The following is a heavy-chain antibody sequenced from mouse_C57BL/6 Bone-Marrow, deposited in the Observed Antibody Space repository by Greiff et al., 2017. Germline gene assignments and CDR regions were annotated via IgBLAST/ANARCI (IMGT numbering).Heavy chain of an antibody. Sequence: VKLQQSGAELVRPGTSVKMSCKASGFTFTNYWMGWVKQRPGHGLEWIGDIYPGGGDTYYNEKVKGKVTLTGDKSSNTAYMQCSSLTSEDSAMYYCARSGYTGSGYGYFDVWGTGTTVTVSS. CDR3: ARSGYTGSGYGYFDV. J-gene: IGHJ1*03. CDR2: IYPGGGDT. D-gene: IGHD1-1*01. V-gene: IGHV1-63*01. CDR1: GFTFTNYW.